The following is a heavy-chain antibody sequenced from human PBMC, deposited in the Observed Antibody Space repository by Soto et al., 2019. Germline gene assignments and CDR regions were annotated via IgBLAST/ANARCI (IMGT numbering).Heavy chain of an antibody. V-gene: IGHV3-9*01. Sequence: EVQLVESGGGLVQPGRSLRLSCAASGFTFDDYAMHWVRQAPGKGLEWVSGISWNSGSIGYADSVKGRFTISRDNAKNSLYLKMNSLRAEDTALYYCAKDGGTGAFDIWGQGTMVTVSS. CDR1: GFTFDDYA. CDR2: ISWNSGSI. D-gene: IGHD3-10*01. CDR3: AKDGGTGAFDI. J-gene: IGHJ3*02.